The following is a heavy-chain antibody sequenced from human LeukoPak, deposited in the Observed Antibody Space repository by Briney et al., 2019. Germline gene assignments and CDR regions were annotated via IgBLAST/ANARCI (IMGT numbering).Heavy chain of an antibody. CDR3: ARDLTYYDFWSGYADY. J-gene: IGHJ4*02. V-gene: IGHV3-7*01. D-gene: IGHD3-3*01. Sequence: SGGSLRLSCAASGFTFSSYWMSWVRQAPGKGLEWVANIKQDGSEKYYVDSVKGRFTISRDNAKNSLYLQMNSLRAEDTAVYYCARDLTYYDFWSGYADYWGQGTLVTVSS. CDR2: IKQDGSEK. CDR1: GFTFSSYW.